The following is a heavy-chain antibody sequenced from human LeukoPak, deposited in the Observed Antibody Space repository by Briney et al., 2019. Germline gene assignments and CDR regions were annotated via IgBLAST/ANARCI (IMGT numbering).Heavy chain of an antibody. CDR2: IKQDGSEK. D-gene: IGHD3-22*01. CDR1: GFTFSGYW. CDR3: ASISLYYYDSSGYSFDY. V-gene: IGHV3-7*01. J-gene: IGHJ4*02. Sequence: PGGSLRLSCAASGFTFSGYWMSWVRQAPGKGLEWVANIKQDGSEKYYVDSVKGRFTISRDNAKNSLYLQMNSLRAEDTAVYYCASISLYYYDSSGYSFDYWGQGTLVTVSS.